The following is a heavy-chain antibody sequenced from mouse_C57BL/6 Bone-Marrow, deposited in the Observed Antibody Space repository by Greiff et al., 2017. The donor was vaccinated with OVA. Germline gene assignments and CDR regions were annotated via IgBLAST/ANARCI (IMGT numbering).Heavy chain of an antibody. CDR1: GYTFTSYW. CDR3: ARHGLFMDY. J-gene: IGHJ4*01. V-gene: IGHV1-59*01. Sequence: QVQLQQPGAELVRPGTSVKLSCKASGYTFTSYWMHWVKLRPGQGLEWIGVIDPSDSYTNYNQKFKGKATLTVDTSSSTAYMQLSSLTSEDSAVYYCARHGLFMDYWGQGTSVTVSS. CDR2: IDPSDSYT.